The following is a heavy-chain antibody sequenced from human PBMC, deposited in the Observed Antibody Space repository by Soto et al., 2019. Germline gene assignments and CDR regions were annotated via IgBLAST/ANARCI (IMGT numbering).Heavy chain of an antibody. Sequence: SETLSLTCTVSGGSISSYYWSWIRQPPGKGLEWIGYIYYSGSTNYNPSLKSRVTISVDTSKNQFSLKLSSVTAADTAVYYCARARTVTYDYWSQGTLVTVAS. D-gene: IGHD4-17*01. V-gene: IGHV4-59*01. J-gene: IGHJ4*02. CDR2: IYYSGST. CDR1: GGSISSYY. CDR3: ARARTVTYDY.